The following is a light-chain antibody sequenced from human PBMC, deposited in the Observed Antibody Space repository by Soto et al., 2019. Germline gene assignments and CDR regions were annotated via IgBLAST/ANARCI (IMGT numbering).Light chain of an antibody. CDR1: SSDIGTYDH. J-gene: IGLJ1*01. CDR2: SVS. CDR3: ISYTVSRSYV. V-gene: IGLV2-14*01. Sequence: QSVLTQPASVSGSPGQSITISCSGTSSDIGTYDHVAWFQQFPGKNPELMIYSVSNRPSGVSYRFSGSKSGNTASLTISGLQAEDEADYYCISYTVSRSYVFGTGTKVTVL.